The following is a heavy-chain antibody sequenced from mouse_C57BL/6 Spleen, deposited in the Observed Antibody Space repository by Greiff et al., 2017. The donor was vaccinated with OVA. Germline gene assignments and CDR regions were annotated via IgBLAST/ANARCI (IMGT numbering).Heavy chain of an antibody. CDR3: AREGELPRGYFDV. Sequence: QVQLQQSGAELVRPGTSVKVSCKASGYALTNYLIEWVKQRPGQGLEWIGVINPGSGGTNYNEKFKGKATLTADKSSSTAYMQLSSLTSEDSAVYFCAREGELPRGYFDVWGTGTTVTVSS. CDR2: INPGSGGT. D-gene: IGHD1-1*01. CDR1: GYALTNYL. V-gene: IGHV1-54*01. J-gene: IGHJ1*03.